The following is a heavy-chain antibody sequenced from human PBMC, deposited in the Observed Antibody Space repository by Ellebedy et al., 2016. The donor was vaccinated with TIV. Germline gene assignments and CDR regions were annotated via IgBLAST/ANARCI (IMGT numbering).Heavy chain of an antibody. CDR1: GYTLTELS. Sequence: ASVKVSCKVSGYTLTELSMHWVRQAPGKGLEWMGGFDPEDGETIYAQKFQGRVTMTRDTSISTAYMELRSLRSDDTAVYYCAREVGYSGSGGDDYWGQGTLVTVSS. CDR3: AREVGYSGSGGDDY. V-gene: IGHV1-24*01. D-gene: IGHD1-26*01. J-gene: IGHJ4*02. CDR2: FDPEDGET.